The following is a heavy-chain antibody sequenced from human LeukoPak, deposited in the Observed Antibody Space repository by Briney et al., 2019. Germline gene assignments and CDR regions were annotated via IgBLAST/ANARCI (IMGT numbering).Heavy chain of an antibody. D-gene: IGHD6-19*01. CDR2: IHYTGDT. CDR3: ARDPAMAGTGGAFDI. Sequence: SETLSLTCTVSGDSISSSYWSWVRQPPGKGLEWIGFIHYTGDTNYNAFLKGRVTLSVDTSKNQFSLKLTSVTAADTAVYYCARDPAMAGTGGAFDIWGQGTMVTVSS. CDR1: GDSISSSY. J-gene: IGHJ3*02. V-gene: IGHV4-59*01.